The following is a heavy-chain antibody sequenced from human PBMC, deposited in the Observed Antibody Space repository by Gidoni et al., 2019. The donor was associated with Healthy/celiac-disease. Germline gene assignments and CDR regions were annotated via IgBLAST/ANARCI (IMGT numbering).Heavy chain of an antibody. CDR3: ARDSEDYYDSSGYYSDAFDI. Sequence: EVQLVESGGGLVKPGGSLRLSCAASAFTFSSYSLNWVRQAPGKGLEWVSSISSSSSYIYYADSVKGRFTISRDNAKNSLYLQMNSLRAEDTAVYYCARDSEDYYDSSGYYSDAFDIWGQGTMVTVSS. D-gene: IGHD3-22*01. J-gene: IGHJ3*02. CDR1: AFTFSSYS. V-gene: IGHV3-21*01. CDR2: ISSSSSYI.